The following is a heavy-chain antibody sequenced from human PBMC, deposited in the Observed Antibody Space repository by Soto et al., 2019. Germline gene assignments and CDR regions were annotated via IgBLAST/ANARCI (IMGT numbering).Heavy chain of an antibody. D-gene: IGHD6-19*01. Sequence: GGSLRLSCAASGFSFSIYSMNWVRQAPGKGLEWVSYISGSGNDRNYADSVKGRFTISRDNAKNSLYLQMKSLRAEDTAVYYCARAGYTSGWYEYAFDIWGQGTMVTVSS. CDR3: ARAGYTSGWYEYAFDI. CDR2: ISGSGNDR. CDR1: GFSFSIYS. V-gene: IGHV3-48*01. J-gene: IGHJ3*02.